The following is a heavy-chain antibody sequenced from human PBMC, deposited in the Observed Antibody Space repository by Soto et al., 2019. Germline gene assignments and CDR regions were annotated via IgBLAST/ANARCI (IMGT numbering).Heavy chain of an antibody. D-gene: IGHD3-22*01. J-gene: IGHJ4*02. V-gene: IGHV3-30*18. CDR3: AKVPTYYYDSSGGSLDY. CDR2: ISYDGSNK. Sequence: GSLRLSCAASGFTFSSYGMHWVRQAPGKGLEWVAVISYDGSNKYYADSVKGRFTISRDNSKNTLYLQMNSLRAEDTAVYYCAKVPTYYYDSSGGSLDYWGQGTLVTVSS. CDR1: GFTFSSYG.